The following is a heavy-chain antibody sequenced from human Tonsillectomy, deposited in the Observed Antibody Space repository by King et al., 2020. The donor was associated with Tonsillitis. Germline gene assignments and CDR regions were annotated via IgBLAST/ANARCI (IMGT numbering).Heavy chain of an antibody. J-gene: IGHJ4*02. CDR2: ISYDGSNK. CDR3: ASYRSSWYFRGKETFDY. CDR1: GFTFSSYG. D-gene: IGHD6-13*01. V-gene: IGHV3-30*03. Sequence: HVQLVESGGGVVQPGRSLRLSCAASGFTFSSYGMHWVRQAPGKGLEWVAGISYDGSNKYYVDSVKGRFTISRDNSKKTLYLQMNSLRAEDTAVYYCASYRSSWYFRGKETFDYWGQGTLVTVSS.